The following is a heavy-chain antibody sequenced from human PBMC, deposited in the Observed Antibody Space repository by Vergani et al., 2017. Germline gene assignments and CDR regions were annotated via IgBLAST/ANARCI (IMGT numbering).Heavy chain of an antibody. Sequence: EVQLVESGGGLVKPGGSLRLSCAASGFTFSSYSMNWVRQAPGKGLEWVSSISSSGSYIYYADSVKGRFTISRDNAKNSLYLQMNSLRAEDTAVYYCARAFDYDSTSDYWGQGTLVTVSS. CDR1: GFTFSSYS. CDR2: ISSSGSYI. J-gene: IGHJ4*02. D-gene: IGHD3-22*01. V-gene: IGHV3-21*01. CDR3: ARAFDYDSTSDY.